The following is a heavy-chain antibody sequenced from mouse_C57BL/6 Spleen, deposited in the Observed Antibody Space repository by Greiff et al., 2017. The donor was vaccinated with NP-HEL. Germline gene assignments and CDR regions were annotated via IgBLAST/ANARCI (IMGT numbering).Heavy chain of an antibody. CDR1: GYTFTSYW. J-gene: IGHJ2*01. D-gene: IGHD1-1*01. CDR3: AKGVTTVVNYFDY. CDR2: IDPNSGGT. V-gene: IGHV1-72*01. Sequence: QVQLKQPGAELVKPGASVKLSCKASGYTFTSYWMHWVKQRPGRGLEWIGRIDPNSGGTKYNEKFKSKATLTVDKPSSTAYMQLSSLTSEDSAVYYCAKGVTTVVNYFDYWGQGTTLTVSS.